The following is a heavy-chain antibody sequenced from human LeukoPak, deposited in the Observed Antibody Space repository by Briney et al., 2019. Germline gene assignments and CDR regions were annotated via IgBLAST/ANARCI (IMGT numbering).Heavy chain of an antibody. CDR1: GFTFSSYS. D-gene: IGHD2-21*01. Sequence: GGSLRLSCAASGFTFSSYSMNWVRQAPGKGLEWVSYISSSTIYYADSVKGRFTISRDDAKESLFLQMTSLRDEDTGVYYCARAGGTYGLDIWGPGTRVIVSS. V-gene: IGHV3-48*02. CDR3: ARAGGTYGLDI. CDR2: ISSSTI. J-gene: IGHJ4*02.